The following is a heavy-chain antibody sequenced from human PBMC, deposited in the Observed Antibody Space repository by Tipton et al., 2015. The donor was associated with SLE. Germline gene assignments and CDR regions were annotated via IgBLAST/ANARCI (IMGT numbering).Heavy chain of an antibody. CDR2: VYPGDSDT. J-gene: IGHJ4*02. CDR3: ARAPGGGNFYFDH. V-gene: IGHV5-51*03. Sequence: QSGAEVKQPGESLKISCKGSGYTFTSYWIGWVRQMPGKGLEWMGVVYPGDSDTRYSPSWQGQVAISVDKSLSTAYLQWSSLGASDTAIYYCARAPGGGNFYFDHWGQGTLVTVSS. D-gene: IGHD4-23*01. CDR1: GYTFTSYW.